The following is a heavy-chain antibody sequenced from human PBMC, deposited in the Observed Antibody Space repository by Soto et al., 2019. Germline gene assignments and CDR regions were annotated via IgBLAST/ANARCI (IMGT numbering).Heavy chain of an antibody. CDR1: GFTFSNYA. J-gene: IGHJ4*02. Sequence: GGSLRLSCAASGFTFSNYAMSWVRQAPGKGLEWVSAISGSGGSTYYADSVKGRFTISRDNSKNTVYLQMNSLRAEDTALYYCAKRHYDSRGFYSQYYFDCWGQGTLVTVYS. CDR2: ISGSGGST. CDR3: AKRHYDSRGFYSQYYFDC. D-gene: IGHD3-22*01. V-gene: IGHV3-23*01.